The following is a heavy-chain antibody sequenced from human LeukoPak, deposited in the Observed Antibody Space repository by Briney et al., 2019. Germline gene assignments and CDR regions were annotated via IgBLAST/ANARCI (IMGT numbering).Heavy chain of an antibody. Sequence: GGSLRLSCAASGFTFDDYAMHWVRQAPGKGLEWVSGISWNSGSIGYADSVKGRFTISRDNAKNSLYLQMNSLRAEDTAVYYCARDGYSYGYVGSFDYWGQGTLVTVSS. CDR3: ARDGYSYGYVGSFDY. D-gene: IGHD5-18*01. J-gene: IGHJ4*02. CDR2: ISWNSGSI. CDR1: GFTFDDYA. V-gene: IGHV3-9*01.